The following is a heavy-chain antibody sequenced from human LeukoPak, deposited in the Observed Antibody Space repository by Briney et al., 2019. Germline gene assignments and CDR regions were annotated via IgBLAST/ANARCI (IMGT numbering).Heavy chain of an antibody. J-gene: IGHJ4*02. V-gene: IGHV3-21*01. D-gene: IGHD1-26*01. Sequence: GGSLILSCAASGFTFSSYSMNWVRQAPGKGLEWVSSISSSSSYIYYADSVKGRFTISRDNAKNSLYLQMNSLRAEDTALYYCARSDYSGSYMTWGQGTLVTVSS. CDR3: ARSDYSGSYMT. CDR1: GFTFSSYS. CDR2: ISSSSSYI.